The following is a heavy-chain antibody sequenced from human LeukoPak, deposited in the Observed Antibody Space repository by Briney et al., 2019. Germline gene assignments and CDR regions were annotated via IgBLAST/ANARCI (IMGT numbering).Heavy chain of an antibody. CDR3: AREVESGVMDV. CDR1: GFTFNSYA. V-gene: IGHV3-30-3*01. Sequence: GGSLRLSCAASGFTFNSYAMHWVRQAPGKGLEWVAVISYDGSNKYYADSVKGRFTISRDNSKNTLYLQMNSLRAEDTAVYYCAREVESGVMDVWGQGTRSPSP. D-gene: IGHD6-25*01. CDR2: ISYDGSNK. J-gene: IGHJ6*02.